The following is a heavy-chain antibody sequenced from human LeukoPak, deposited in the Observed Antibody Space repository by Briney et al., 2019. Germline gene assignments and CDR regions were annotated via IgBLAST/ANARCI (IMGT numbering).Heavy chain of an antibody. D-gene: IGHD3-10*01. CDR3: ARHSGSGSNHSPCGT. V-gene: IGHV4-39*01. J-gene: IGHJ5*02. CDR2: IYYSGST. CDR1: GGSISSSTYY. Sequence: PSETLSLTCTVSGGSISSSTYYWVWIRQPPGKGLEWIGSIYYSGSTYYNPSLNSRITISVDTSKNQFSLKLNSVSAADTALYIYARHSGSGSNHSPCGTWGQGTLVTVSS.